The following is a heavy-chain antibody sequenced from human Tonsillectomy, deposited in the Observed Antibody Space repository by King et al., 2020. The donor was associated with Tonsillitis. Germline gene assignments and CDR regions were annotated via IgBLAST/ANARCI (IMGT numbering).Heavy chain of an antibody. Sequence: VQLQESGPALVKPSGTLSLSCVVSGDYISSSNWWNWVRQPPGKGLEWIGEIYHRGDTNYNPSLKSRVSMLVDKSKNQFSLNLRSVTAADTAVYYCATSSRSDYPALMLWGQGALVTVSS. D-gene: IGHD3-22*01. CDR2: IYHRGDT. V-gene: IGHV4-4*02. CDR1: GDYISSSNW. CDR3: ATSSRSDYPALML. J-gene: IGHJ4*02.